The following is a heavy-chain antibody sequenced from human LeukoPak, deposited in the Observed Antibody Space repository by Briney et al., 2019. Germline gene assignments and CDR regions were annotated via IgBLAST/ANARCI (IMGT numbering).Heavy chain of an antibody. Sequence: YIYYSGSTNYNPSLKSRVTISVDTSKNQFSLKLSSVTAADTAVYYCARDNVAAGSNWFDPWGQGTLVTVSS. J-gene: IGHJ5*02. CDR3: ARDNVAAGSNWFDP. V-gene: IGHV4-59*01. D-gene: IGHD6-13*01. CDR2: IYYSGST.